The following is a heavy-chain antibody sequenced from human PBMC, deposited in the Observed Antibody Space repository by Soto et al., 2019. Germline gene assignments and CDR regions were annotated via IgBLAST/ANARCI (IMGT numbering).Heavy chain of an antibody. CDR3: ASSVLVTSTMNYFDL. V-gene: IGHV5-51*01. CDR2: IYPGDSDT. J-gene: IGHJ4*02. D-gene: IGHD2-8*02. CDR1: GYSFTSYW. Sequence: PGESLKISCKGPGYSFTSYWIGWVRQMPGKGLEWMGIIYPGDSDTRYSPSFLGQVTISADKSIKTTYLQWSSLKASDTAIYFCASSVLVTSTMNYFDLWGQGTLVTVS.